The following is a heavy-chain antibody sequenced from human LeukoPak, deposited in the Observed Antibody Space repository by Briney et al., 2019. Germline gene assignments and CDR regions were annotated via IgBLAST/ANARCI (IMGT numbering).Heavy chain of an antibody. CDR2: IKYDGSEK. Sequence: PGGSLRLSCAASGFTLSSYWMSWVRQAPGKGLEWVANIKYDGSEKDYVDSVKGRFTISRDNAKNSLYLQMNSLRAEDTVVYYCARDIAPAGLFFDYWGQGTLVTVSS. D-gene: IGHD6-13*01. CDR3: ARDIAPAGLFFDY. V-gene: IGHV3-7*01. J-gene: IGHJ4*02. CDR1: GFTLSSYW.